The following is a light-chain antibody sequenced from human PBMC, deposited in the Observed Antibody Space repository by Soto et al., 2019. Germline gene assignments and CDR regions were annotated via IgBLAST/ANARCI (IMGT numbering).Light chain of an antibody. J-gene: IGKJ5*01. CDR2: AAS. CDR3: QQYGSLIT. Sequence: EMVLTQSPGTLSLSPGERATLSCRASQSFRSSYLAWYQQRPGQAPRLLIYAASSRATGIPDRFSGSGSGTDFTLTISRLEPEDFAVYYCQQYGSLITFGQGTRLEIK. CDR1: QSFRSSY. V-gene: IGKV3-20*01.